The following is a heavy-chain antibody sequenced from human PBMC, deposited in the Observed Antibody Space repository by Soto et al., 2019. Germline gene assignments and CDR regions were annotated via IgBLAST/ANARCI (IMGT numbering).Heavy chain of an antibody. Sequence: EVQLVESGGGLVQPGRSLRLSCAASGFTFDDYAMHWVRQAPGKGLEWVSGISWNSGMIGYADSVKGRFTISRDNAKNSLYLQMNSLRAEDTDLYYCAKAPNSGYDYQPYYFDYWGQGTLVTVSS. D-gene: IGHD5-12*01. CDR3: AKAPNSGYDYQPYYFDY. V-gene: IGHV3-9*01. CDR1: GFTFDDYA. J-gene: IGHJ4*02. CDR2: ISWNSGMI.